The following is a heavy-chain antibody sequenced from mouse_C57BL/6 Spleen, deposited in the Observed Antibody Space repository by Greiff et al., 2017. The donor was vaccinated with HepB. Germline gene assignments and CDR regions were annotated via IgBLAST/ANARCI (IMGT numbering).Heavy chain of an antibody. J-gene: IGHJ4*01. CDR1: GYTFTSYW. Sequence: QVQLQQPGAELVKPGASVKVSCKASGYTFTSYWMHWVKQRPGQGLEWIGRIHPSDSDTNYNQKFKGKATLTVDKSSSTAYMQRSSRTSEDSAVYYCAILGDYYAMDYWGQGTSVTVSS. D-gene: IGHD4-1*01. CDR2: IHPSDSDT. CDR3: AILGDYYAMDY. V-gene: IGHV1-74*01.